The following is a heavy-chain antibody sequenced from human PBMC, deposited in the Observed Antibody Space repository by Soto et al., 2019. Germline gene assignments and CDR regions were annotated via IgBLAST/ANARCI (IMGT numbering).Heavy chain of an antibody. CDR2: IYHSGST. J-gene: IGHJ3*02. CDR1: GGSISSGGYS. CDR3: ARSMPDYPDAFDI. V-gene: IGHV4-30-2*01. D-gene: IGHD4-17*01. Sequence: PSETLSLTCTVSGGSISSGGYSWSWIRQPPGKGLEWIGYIYHSGSTYYNPSLKSRVTISVDRSKNQFSLKLSSVTAADTAVYYCARSMPDYPDAFDIWGQGTMVT.